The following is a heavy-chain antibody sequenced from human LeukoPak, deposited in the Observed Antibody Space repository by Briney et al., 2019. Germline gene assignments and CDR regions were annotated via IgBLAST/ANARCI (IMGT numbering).Heavy chain of an antibody. J-gene: IGHJ3*02. CDR1: GFTFSSYS. V-gene: IGHV3-66*01. Sequence: PGGSLRLSCAASGFTFSSYSMNWVRQAPGKGLEWVSVIYSGGSTYYADSVKGRFTISRDNSKNTLYLQMNSLRAEDTAVYYCATRDVQAVVDAFDIWGQGTMVTVSS. CDR2: IYSGGST. CDR3: ATRDVQAVVDAFDI. D-gene: IGHD4-23*01.